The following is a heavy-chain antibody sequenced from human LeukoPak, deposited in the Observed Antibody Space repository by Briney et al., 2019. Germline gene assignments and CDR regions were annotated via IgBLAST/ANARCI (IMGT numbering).Heavy chain of an antibody. CDR1: GGSISSSSYY. Sequence: SETLSLTCTVSGGSISSSSYYWGWIRQPPGKGLEWIGSIYYSGSTYYNPSLKSRVTISVDRSKNQFSLKLNSVTAADTAVYYCARDLISGYGLGYWGQGTLVTVSS. CDR2: IYYSGST. V-gene: IGHV4-39*07. D-gene: IGHD3-10*01. J-gene: IGHJ4*02. CDR3: ARDLISGYGLGY.